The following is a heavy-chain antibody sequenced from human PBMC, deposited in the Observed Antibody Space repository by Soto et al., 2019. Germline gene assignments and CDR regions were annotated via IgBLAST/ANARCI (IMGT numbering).Heavy chain of an antibody. CDR3: ARGGHYGSGSYYSYYYYYMDV. CDR1: GFTFSSYS. D-gene: IGHD3-10*01. V-gene: IGHV3-48*02. CDR2: ISSSSSTI. Sequence: EVQLVESGGGLVQPGGSLRLSCAASGFTFSSYSMNWVRQAPGKGLEWVSYISSSSSTIYYAASVKGRFTISRDNAKNSLYLKMNGLRDEDTAVYYCARGGHYGSGSYYSYYYYYMDVWGKGTTVNVSS. J-gene: IGHJ6*03.